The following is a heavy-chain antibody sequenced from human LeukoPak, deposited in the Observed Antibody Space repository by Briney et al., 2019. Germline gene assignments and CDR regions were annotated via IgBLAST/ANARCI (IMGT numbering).Heavy chain of an antibody. V-gene: IGHV4-59*08. CDR3: ARLSRTAPFDY. J-gene: IGHJ4*02. CDR2: IYYSGST. D-gene: IGHD6-6*01. Sequence: SETLSLTRTVSGGSISSYYWSWIRQPPGKGLEWIGYIYYSGSTNYNPSLKSRVTISVDTSKNQFSLKLSSVTAADTAVYYCARLSRTAPFDYWGQGTLVTVSS. CDR1: GGSISSYY.